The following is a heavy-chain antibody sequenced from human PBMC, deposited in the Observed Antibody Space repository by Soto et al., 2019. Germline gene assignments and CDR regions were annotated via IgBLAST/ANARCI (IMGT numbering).Heavy chain of an antibody. CDR1: GYSISSGYY. V-gene: IGHV4-38-2*01. CDR2: IFHSGNT. Sequence: SETLSLTCAVSGYSISSGYYWGWIRQPPGKGLEWIGSIFHSGNTYYNPSLKSRVTMSVDTSKNQFSLKLSSVTAADTAVYYCARNWYFGLWGRGTLVTVSS. CDR3: ARNWYFGL. J-gene: IGHJ2*01.